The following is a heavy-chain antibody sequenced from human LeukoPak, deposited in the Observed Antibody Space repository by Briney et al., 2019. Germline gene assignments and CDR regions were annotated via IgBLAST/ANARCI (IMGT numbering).Heavy chain of an antibody. J-gene: IGHJ5*02. CDR1: GFTFSSYW. CDR3: ARVNWNYGNWFDP. D-gene: IGHD1-7*01. V-gene: IGHV3-74*01. CDR2: INSDGSST. Sequence: PGGSLRLSCAASGFTFSSYWMHWVRQAPGKGLVWVSRINSDGSSTSYADSVKGRFTISRDNAKNTLYLQMSSLRAEDTAVYYCARVNWNYGNWFDPWGQGTLVTVSS.